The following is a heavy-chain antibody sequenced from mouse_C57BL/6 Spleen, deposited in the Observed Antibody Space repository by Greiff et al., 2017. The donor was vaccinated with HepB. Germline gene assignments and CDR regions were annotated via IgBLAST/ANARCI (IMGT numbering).Heavy chain of an antibody. CDR3: ARDWDLLRWYFDV. D-gene: IGHD4-1*01. CDR1: GFTFSSYG. Sequence: EVQLVESGGDLVKPGGSLKLSCAASGFTFSSYGMSWVRQTPDKRLEWVATISSGGSYTYYPDSVQGRFTISRDNAKNTLYLQMSSLKSEDTAIYYCARDWDLLRWYFDVWGKGTTVTVSS. J-gene: IGHJ1*03. CDR2: ISSGGSYT. V-gene: IGHV5-6*01.